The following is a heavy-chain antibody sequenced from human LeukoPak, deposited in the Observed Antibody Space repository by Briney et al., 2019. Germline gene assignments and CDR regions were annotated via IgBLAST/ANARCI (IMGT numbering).Heavy chain of an antibody. Sequence: SETLSLTCTVPGGSISSSSYYWGWIRQPPGKGLEWIGSIYYSGSTYYNPSLKSRVTISVDTSKNQFSLKLSSVTAADTAVYFCARDLRGEDSQVHFYFYYGLDVWGHGTTVTVSS. CDR2: IYYSGST. V-gene: IGHV4-39*07. D-gene: IGHD1-1*01. CDR3: ARDLRGEDSQVHFYFYYGLDV. J-gene: IGHJ6*02. CDR1: GGSISSSSYY.